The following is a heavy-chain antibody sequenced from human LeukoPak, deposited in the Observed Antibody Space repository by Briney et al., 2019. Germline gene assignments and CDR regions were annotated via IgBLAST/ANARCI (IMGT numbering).Heavy chain of an antibody. CDR2: ISSSGSTI. CDR3: ARTGYCSSTSCYADAFDI. J-gene: IGHJ3*02. CDR1: GFTFSSYE. V-gene: IGHV3-48*03. Sequence: LTGGSLRLSCAASGFTFSSYEMNWVGQAPGKGLEWVSYISSSGSTIYYADSVKGRFTISRDNAKNSLYLQMNSLRAEDTAVYYCARTGYCSSTSCYADAFDIWGQGTMVTVSS. D-gene: IGHD2-2*01.